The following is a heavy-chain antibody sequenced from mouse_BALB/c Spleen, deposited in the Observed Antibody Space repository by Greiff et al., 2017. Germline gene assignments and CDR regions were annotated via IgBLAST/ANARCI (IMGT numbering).Heavy chain of an antibody. J-gene: IGHJ3*01. CDR2: IYPGDGDT. V-gene: IGHV1-82*01. Sequence: QVQLQQSGPELVKPGASVKISCKASGYAFSSSWMNWVKQRPGQGLEWIGRIYPGDGDTNYNGKFKGKATLTADKSSSTAYMQLSSLTSVDSAVYFCARHVFAYWGQGTLVTVSA. CDR1: GYAFSSSW. CDR3: ARHVFAY.